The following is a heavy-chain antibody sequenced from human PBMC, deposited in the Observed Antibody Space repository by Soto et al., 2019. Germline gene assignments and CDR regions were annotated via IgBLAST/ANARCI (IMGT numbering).Heavy chain of an antibody. D-gene: IGHD6-13*01. J-gene: IGHJ4*02. V-gene: IGHV3-49*03. CDR3: TRGYSSSWYGPRADY. CDR2: IRSKAYGGTT. CDR1: GFTFGDYA. Sequence: SLRLSCTASGFTFGDYAMSWFRQAPGKGLEWVGFIRSKAYGGTTEYAASVKGRFTISRDDSKSIAYLQMNSLKTEDTAVYYCTRGYSSSWYGPRADYWGQGTLVTVSS.